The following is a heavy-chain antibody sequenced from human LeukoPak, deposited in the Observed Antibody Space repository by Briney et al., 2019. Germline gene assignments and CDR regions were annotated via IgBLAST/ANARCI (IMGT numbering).Heavy chain of an antibody. V-gene: IGHV3-33*01. CDR1: GISFSSHG. CDR2: IWYDGSNI. Sequence: GGSLRLSCAASGISFSSHGMHWVRQAPGKGLEWVAVIWYDGSNIYYAHSVKGRSTISRDNSKNTLYLQMNSLRAEDTALYYCARARNDYDSNGFSFLDYWGQGTLVTVSS. CDR3: ARARNDYDSNGFSFLDY. D-gene: IGHD3-22*01. J-gene: IGHJ4*02.